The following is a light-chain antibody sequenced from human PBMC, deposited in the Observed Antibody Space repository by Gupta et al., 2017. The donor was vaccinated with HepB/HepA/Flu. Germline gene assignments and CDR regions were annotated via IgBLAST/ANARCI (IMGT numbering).Light chain of an antibody. V-gene: IGKV2-28*01. CDR1: QSLLHNNGHNY. CDR3: RQALESPFS. CDR2: LAF. Sequence: DIVMTQSPLSLPVTPGEPASISCSSSQSLLHNNGHNYLDWYLQKPGQSPQLLIFLAFNRASGVPDRFSGSGSGTDFTLTISRVEAGDVGVYYCRQALESPFSFGGGTKVEIK. J-gene: IGKJ4*01.